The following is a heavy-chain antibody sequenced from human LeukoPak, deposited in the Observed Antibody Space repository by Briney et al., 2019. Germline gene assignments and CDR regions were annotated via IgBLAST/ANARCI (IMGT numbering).Heavy chain of an antibody. Sequence: ASVKVSCKGYGYTFINHDIDWVRQAAGQGLEWMGWMNSNSGNTGYAQKFQGRVTFTRDTSISTAYMELYSLTSDDTAVYYCASLPDFWSGYTHDYWGQGTLVTVSS. CDR3: ASLPDFWSGYTHDY. CDR1: GYTFINHD. CDR2: MNSNSGNT. J-gene: IGHJ4*02. D-gene: IGHD3-3*01. V-gene: IGHV1-8*03.